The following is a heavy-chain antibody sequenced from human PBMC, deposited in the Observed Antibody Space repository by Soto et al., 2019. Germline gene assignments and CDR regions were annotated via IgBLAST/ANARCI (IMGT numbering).Heavy chain of an antibody. CDR2: INHSGST. Sequence: PSETLSLTRAVYGGSFSGYYWSWIRQPPGKGLEWIGEINHSGSTNYNPSLKSRVTISVDTSKNQFSLKLSSVTAADTAVYYCARGRQSYSSSWYWYYYGMDVWGQGTTVTVS. V-gene: IGHV4-34*01. CDR3: ARGRQSYSSSWYWYYYGMDV. J-gene: IGHJ6*02. CDR1: GGSFSGYY. D-gene: IGHD6-13*01.